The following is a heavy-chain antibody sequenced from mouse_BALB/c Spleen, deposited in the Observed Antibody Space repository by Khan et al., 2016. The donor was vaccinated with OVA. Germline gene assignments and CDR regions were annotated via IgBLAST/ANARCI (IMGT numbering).Heavy chain of an antibody. V-gene: IGHV1S136*01. CDR3: ARGNWQSYYFDY. CDR2: INPYHGAT. J-gene: IGHJ2*01. CDR1: GYRFTSYL. D-gene: IGHD4-1*01. Sequence: VQLQQSGPELVKPGTSVKMSCKASGYRFTSYLIHWVKQKPGQGLEWIGYINPYHGATKYDEKFKGKATLTSDKSSNTAYRELSSLTSEDSAVYYCARGNWQSYYFDYWGQGTTLTVSS.